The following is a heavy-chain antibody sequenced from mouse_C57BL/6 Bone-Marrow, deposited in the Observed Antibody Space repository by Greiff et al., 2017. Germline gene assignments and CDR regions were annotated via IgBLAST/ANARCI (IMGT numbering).Heavy chain of an antibody. CDR1: GYTFTSYG. CDR2: IYPRSGDT. J-gene: IGHJ1*03. Sequence: QVQLQQSGAELARPGASVKLSCKASGYTFTSYGISWVKQRTGQGLEWIGEIYPRSGDTYYNEKFKGKATLTADKSSSTAYMELRSLTSEDSAVCFCARWRIYYYYGGVWCYFDVWGTGTTVTVSS. CDR3: ARWRIYYYYGGVWCYFDV. V-gene: IGHV1-81*01. D-gene: IGHD2-4*01.